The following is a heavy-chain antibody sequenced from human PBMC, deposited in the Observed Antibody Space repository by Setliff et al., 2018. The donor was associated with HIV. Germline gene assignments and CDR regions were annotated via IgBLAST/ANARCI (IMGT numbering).Heavy chain of an antibody. CDR2: IYQSGST. J-gene: IGHJ6*02. Sequence: SETLSLTCAVSGGSISSSNWWSWVRQPPGKGLEWIGDIYQSGSTNYNPSLQSRVTISVDKSKNQFSLKLNSVTAADTAIYYCARFSADRDLYYGMDVWGQGTTVTVS. CDR3: ARFSADRDLYYGMDV. V-gene: IGHV4-4*02. CDR1: GGSISSSNW.